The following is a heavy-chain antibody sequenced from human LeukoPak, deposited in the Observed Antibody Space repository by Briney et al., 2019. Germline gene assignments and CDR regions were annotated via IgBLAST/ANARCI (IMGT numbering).Heavy chain of an antibody. D-gene: IGHD2-15*01. J-gene: IGHJ4*02. CDR3: AIRILGYCSGDSCRTYYFDY. Sequence: SETLSLTCTVSGASISSSGYYWGWIRQPPGKGLEWIGSFYYSGSPYYNPSLKSRVTIFADTSKNQFSVKLSSVTAADTAVYYCAIRILGYCSGDSCRTYYFDYWGQGTLATVSS. CDR1: GASISSSGYY. CDR2: FYYSGSP. V-gene: IGHV4-39*01.